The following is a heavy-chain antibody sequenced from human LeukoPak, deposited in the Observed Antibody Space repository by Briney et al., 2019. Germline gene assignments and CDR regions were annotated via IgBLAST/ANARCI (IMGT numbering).Heavy chain of an antibody. Sequence: GGSLRLSCAASGFTVSSNYMSWVRQAPGKGLEWVSVIYSGGSTYYADSVKGRFTISRDNSKNTLYLQMNSLRAEDTAVYYCARASGQQLVYYYYYGMDVWGQGTTVTVSS. D-gene: IGHD6-13*01. V-gene: IGHV3-53*01. CDR3: ARASGQQLVYYYYYGMDV. J-gene: IGHJ6*02. CDR1: GFTVSSNY. CDR2: IYSGGST.